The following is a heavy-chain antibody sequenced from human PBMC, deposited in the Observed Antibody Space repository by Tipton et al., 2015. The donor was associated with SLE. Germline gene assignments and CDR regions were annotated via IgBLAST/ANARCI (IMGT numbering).Heavy chain of an antibody. J-gene: IGHJ4*02. CDR2: IYTSGST. Sequence: TLSLTCTVSGGSISSGSYYWSWIRQPAGKGLEWIGRIYTSGSTNYNPSLKSRVTMSVDTSKNQFSLKLSSVTAADTAVYYCARDPYYYDSSGYLDYWGQGTLVTGSS. CDR3: ARDPYYYDSSGYLDY. D-gene: IGHD3-22*01. V-gene: IGHV4-61*02. CDR1: GGSISSGSYY.